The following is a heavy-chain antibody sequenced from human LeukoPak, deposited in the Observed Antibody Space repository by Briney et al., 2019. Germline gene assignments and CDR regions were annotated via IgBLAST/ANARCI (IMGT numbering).Heavy chain of an antibody. D-gene: IGHD3-22*01. J-gene: IGHJ2*01. CDR3: ARAVYYYDSSGYPYWYFDL. CDR2: IYYSGST. Sequence: SETLSLTCTVSGGSISSYYWSWIQQPPGKGLEWIGYIYYSGSTNYNPSLKSRVTISVDTSKNQFSLKLSSVTAADTAVYYCARAVYYYDSSGYPYWYFDLWGRGTLVTVSS. V-gene: IGHV4-59*01. CDR1: GGSISSYY.